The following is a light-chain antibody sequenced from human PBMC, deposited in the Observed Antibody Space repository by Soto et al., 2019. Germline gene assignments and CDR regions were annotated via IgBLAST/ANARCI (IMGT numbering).Light chain of an antibody. V-gene: IGKV3-20*01. J-gene: IGKJ2*01. Sequence: EIVLTQSPGTLSLSPGERATLSCRASQSVSSGYLAWYQQKPGQAPRLLIYGASSRATGIPDRFSGSGSGTDFTXSISRLEPEDFAVYYCQQHGSSPPYTFGQGTQLEIK. CDR2: GAS. CDR3: QQHGSSPPYT. CDR1: QSVSSGY.